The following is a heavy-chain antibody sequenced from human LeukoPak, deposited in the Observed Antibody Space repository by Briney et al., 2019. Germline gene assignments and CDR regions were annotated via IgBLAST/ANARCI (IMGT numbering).Heavy chain of an antibody. V-gene: IGHV4-34*01. CDR1: GGSFSGYY. CDR3: ARGTGVR. J-gene: IGHJ4*02. Sequence: SETLSLTCAVYGGSFSGYYWSWIRQPPGKGLEWIGEINHSGSTNYNPSLKSRVTISVDTSKNQFPLKLSSVTAADTAVYYCARGTGVRWGQGTLVTVSS. CDR2: INHSGST. D-gene: IGHD2-8*01.